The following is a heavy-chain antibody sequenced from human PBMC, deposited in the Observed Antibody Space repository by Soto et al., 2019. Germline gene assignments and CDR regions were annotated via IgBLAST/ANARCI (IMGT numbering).Heavy chain of an antibody. J-gene: IGHJ4*02. CDR3: ARLAMAGGIALDY. CDR1: GGSISSYY. Sequence: VQLQESGPGLVKPSETLSLTCSVSGGSISSYYWSWIRQPPGKQLEWIGYIYDSGSTNYNPSLKSRVTRSVATAKNQSSLKMTSVPTAHTAVYYCARLAMAGGIALDYWGRGTLVTVSS. CDR2: IYDSGST. D-gene: IGHD2-21*01. V-gene: IGHV4-59*01.